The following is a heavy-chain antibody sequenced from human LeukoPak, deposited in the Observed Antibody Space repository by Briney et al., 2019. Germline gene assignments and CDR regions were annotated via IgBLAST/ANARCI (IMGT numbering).Heavy chain of an antibody. CDR1: GFAFSNYA. J-gene: IGHJ4*02. V-gene: IGHV3-23*01. Sequence: GGSLRLSCAASGFAFSNYAMSWVRQAPGKGLEWVSGIGGVAGSAYYADSVKGRFTISRDNSNNTLYLQMNSLRVEDTAAYYCAKDRGDGSNRDGFFDYWGQGTLVTVSS. D-gene: IGHD5-24*01. CDR2: IGGVAGSA. CDR3: AKDRGDGSNRDGFFDY.